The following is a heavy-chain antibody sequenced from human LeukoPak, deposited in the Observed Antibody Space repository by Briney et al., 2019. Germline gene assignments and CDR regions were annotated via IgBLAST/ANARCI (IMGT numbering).Heavy chain of an antibody. V-gene: IGHV3-66*01. D-gene: IGHD6-19*01. Sequence: GGSLRLFCAASGFTVNSNYMSCVRQAPGKGLEWVSVIYSGGSTYYADSVKGRFTISGDNSKNTLYLQMNSLRAEDTAVYYCAKVNIAVAPGQYYFDYWGQGTLVTVSS. CDR2: IYSGGST. CDR1: GFTVNSNY. J-gene: IGHJ4*02. CDR3: AKVNIAVAPGQYYFDY.